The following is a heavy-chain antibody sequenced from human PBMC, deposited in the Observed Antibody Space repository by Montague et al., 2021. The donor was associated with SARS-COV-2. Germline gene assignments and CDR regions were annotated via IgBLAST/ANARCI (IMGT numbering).Heavy chain of an antibody. CDR1: GFSLSTSGMC. CDR2: IDWDDDK. CDR3: ARIPAVTTGLNYYYYYGMDV. Sequence: PALVKPTQTLTLTCTFSGFSLSTSGMCVSWIRQPPGKALEWLALIDWDDDKYYSTSLKTRLTISKDTSKNQVVLTMTNMDPVDTATYYCARIPAVTTGLNYYYYYGMDVWGQGTTVTVSS. J-gene: IGHJ6*02. V-gene: IGHV2-70*01. D-gene: IGHD4-17*01.